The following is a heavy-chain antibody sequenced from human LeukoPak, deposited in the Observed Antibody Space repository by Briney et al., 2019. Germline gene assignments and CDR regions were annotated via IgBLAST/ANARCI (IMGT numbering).Heavy chain of an antibody. CDR3: ARQVSDYYYYYIDV. D-gene: IGHD3-10*01. CDR2: IYYSGTT. Sequence: PSETLSLTCSVSGGSISSSHYYWGWIRQPPGKGLEWIGTIYYSGTTYYNPSLESRVTISEDTSKNQFSLTLRSVTAADTAVYYCARQVSDYYYYYIDVWGKGTTVTVSS. V-gene: IGHV4-39*01. CDR1: GGSISSSHYY. J-gene: IGHJ6*03.